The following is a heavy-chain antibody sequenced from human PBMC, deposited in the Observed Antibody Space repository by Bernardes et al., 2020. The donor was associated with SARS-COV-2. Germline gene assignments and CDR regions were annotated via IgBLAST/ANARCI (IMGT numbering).Heavy chain of an antibody. Sequence: GGYLRLSCAASGFTFSSSWMHWVRQAPGKGLVWVSRINPDGTTINYADSVKGRFTISRDNGKNTLYLQMNSLRAEDTAVYYCGKRDVAAGNWYFDLWGHGTLVTVSS. CDR1: GFTFSSSW. CDR2: INPDGTTI. V-gene: IGHV3-74*01. J-gene: IGHJ2*01. CDR3: GKRDVAAGNWYFDL. D-gene: IGHD6-13*01.